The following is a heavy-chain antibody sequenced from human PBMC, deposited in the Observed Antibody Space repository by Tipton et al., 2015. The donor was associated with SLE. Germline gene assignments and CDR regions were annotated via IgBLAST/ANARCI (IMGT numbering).Heavy chain of an antibody. J-gene: IGHJ4*02. CDR3: ALMVRGAFDY. CDR1: GGSISSYY. V-gene: IGHV4-59*01. CDR2: IYYSGST. D-gene: IGHD3-10*01. Sequence: LRLSCTVSGGSISSYYWSWIRQPPGKGLEWIGCIYYSGSTNYNPPLKSRVTISVDTSKNQFSLKLSSVTAADTAVYYCALMVRGAFDYWGQGTLVTVSS.